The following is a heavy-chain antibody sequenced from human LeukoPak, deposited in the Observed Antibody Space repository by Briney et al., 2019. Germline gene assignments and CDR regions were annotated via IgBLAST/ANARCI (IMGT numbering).Heavy chain of an antibody. V-gene: IGHV4-39*01. CDR3: ARHLWSGPPPGTYFDY. Sequence: SETLSLTCTVSGGSISSSSYYWGWIRQPPGKGLEWIGSIYYSGSTYYNPSLKSRVTISVDTSKNQFSLKLSSVTAADTAVYYCARHLWSGPPPGTYFDYWGQGTLVTVSS. D-gene: IGHD3-3*01. J-gene: IGHJ4*02. CDR2: IYYSGST. CDR1: GGSISSSSYY.